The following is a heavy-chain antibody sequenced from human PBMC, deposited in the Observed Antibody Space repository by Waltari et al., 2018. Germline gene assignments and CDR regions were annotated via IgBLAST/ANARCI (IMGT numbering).Heavy chain of an antibody. Sequence: EVQLVESGGALVQPGGSLKLSCAASELIISDYAIHWVRQASGQGPEWVGRIRSRFKGDATAYGESVQGRFTISRDDSKNTVYLEMNSLKTDDTAVYYCSRPLEMGIDWGQGTLVTVSS. CDR3: SRPLEMGID. V-gene: IGHV3-73*01. J-gene: IGHJ4*02. CDR2: IRSRFKGDAT. D-gene: IGHD7-27*01. CDR1: ELIISDYA.